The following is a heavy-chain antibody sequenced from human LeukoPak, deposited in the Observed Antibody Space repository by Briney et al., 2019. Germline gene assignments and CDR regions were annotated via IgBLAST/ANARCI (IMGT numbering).Heavy chain of an antibody. CDR1: GFTVSSNY. Sequence: QTGGSLRLSCAASGFTVSSNYMSWVRQAPGKGLEWVSVIYSGGSTYYADSVKGRFTISRDNSKNTLYLQMNSLRVEDTAVYYCASSYLVATPYYFDYWGQGTLVTVSS. D-gene: IGHD5-12*01. V-gene: IGHV3-53*01. CDR3: ASSYLVATPYYFDY. CDR2: IYSGGST. J-gene: IGHJ4*02.